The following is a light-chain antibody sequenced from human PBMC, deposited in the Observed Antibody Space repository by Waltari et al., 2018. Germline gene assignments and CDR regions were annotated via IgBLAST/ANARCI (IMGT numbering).Light chain of an antibody. CDR1: PSLVHSDGNIY. CDR2: RVS. J-gene: IGKJ1*01. Sequence: DVVMTQSPLSLPVTLGQPASISCTSSPSLVHSDGNIYLNWFQQRPGQSPRRLIHRVSNRNSGVPDRFSGSGSGTDFTLKISRVEAEDVGVYYCMQGTHWPWTFGQGTKVEIK. V-gene: IGKV2-30*02. CDR3: MQGTHWPWT.